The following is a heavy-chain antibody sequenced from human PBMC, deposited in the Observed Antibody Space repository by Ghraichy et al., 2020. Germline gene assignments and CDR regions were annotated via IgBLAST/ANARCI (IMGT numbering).Heavy chain of an antibody. D-gene: IGHD4-17*01. V-gene: IGHV4-61*02. CDR2: VFTTGDT. CDR1: GDSISSGIYY. CDR3: ARDGYGEVGYFDY. J-gene: IGHJ4*02. Sequence: LSLTCIVSGDSISSGIYYWSWIRQPAGKGLEWIGRVFTTGDTIYNPSLNNRVTISVDTSKNQFSLKLTSVTAADTAVYYCARDGYGEVGYFDYLGQGTLVTVSP.